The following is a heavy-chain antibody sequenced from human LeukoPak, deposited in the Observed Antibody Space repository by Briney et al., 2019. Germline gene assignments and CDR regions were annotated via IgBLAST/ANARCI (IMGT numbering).Heavy chain of an antibody. V-gene: IGHV4-4*07. J-gene: IGHJ6*02. CDR2: IYTSGST. CDR1: GGSFSGYY. D-gene: IGHD3-22*01. CDR3: ARDFPNYYDSSGYYRDYYYGMDV. Sequence: SETLSLTCAVYGGSFSGYYWSWIRQPAGKGLEWIGRIYTSGSTNYNPSLKSRVTMSVDTSKNQFSLKLSSVTAADTAVYYCARDFPNYYDSSGYYRDYYYGMDVWAKGPRSPSP.